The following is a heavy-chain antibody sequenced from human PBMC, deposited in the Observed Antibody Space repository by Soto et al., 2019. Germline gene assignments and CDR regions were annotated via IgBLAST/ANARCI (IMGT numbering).Heavy chain of an antibody. D-gene: IGHD3-10*01. CDR1: GFTVSSNY. Sequence: GGSLRLSCAASGFTVSSNYMSWVRQAPGKGLEWVSVIYSGGSTYYADSVKGRFTISRDNSKNTLYLQMNSLRAEDTAVYYCAKFDYGSGLYYFDYWGQGTLVTVSS. CDR3: AKFDYGSGLYYFDY. CDR2: IYSGGST. V-gene: IGHV3-53*01. J-gene: IGHJ4*02.